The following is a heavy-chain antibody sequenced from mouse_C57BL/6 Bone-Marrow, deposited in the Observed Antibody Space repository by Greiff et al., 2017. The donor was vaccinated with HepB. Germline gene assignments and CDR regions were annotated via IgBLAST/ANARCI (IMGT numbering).Heavy chain of an antibody. CDR2: ISNLAYSI. CDR3: ARHYYRYFDV. CDR1: GFTFSDYG. Sequence: DVKLVESGGGLVQPGGSLKLSCAASGFTFSDYGIAWVRQAPRKGPEWVAFISNLAYSIYYADTVTGRFTISRENAKNTLYLEMSSLRSEDTAMYYCARHYYRYFDVWGTGTTVTVSS. J-gene: IGHJ1*03. V-gene: IGHV5-15*01.